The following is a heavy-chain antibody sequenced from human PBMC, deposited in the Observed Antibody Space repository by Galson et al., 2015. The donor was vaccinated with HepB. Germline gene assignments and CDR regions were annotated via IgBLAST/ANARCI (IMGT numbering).Heavy chain of an antibody. Sequence: SLRLSCAASGFTFSSYSMNWVRQAPGKGLEWVSSISSSSSYIYYADSVKGRFTISRDNAKNSLYLQMNSLRAEDTSVYYCARFAGEIRYFDWFPPRGYYYGMDVWGQGTTVTVSS. CDR1: GFTFSSYS. CDR3: ARFAGEIRYFDWFPPRGYYYGMDV. D-gene: IGHD3-9*01. CDR2: ISSSSSYI. V-gene: IGHV3-21*01. J-gene: IGHJ6*02.